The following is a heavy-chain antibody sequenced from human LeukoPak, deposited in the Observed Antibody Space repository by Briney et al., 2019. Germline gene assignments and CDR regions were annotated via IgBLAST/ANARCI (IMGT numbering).Heavy chain of an antibody. CDR1: VYTFTSYA. Sequence: ASVKVSCKASVYTFTSYAISWVRQAPGQGLEWMGGIIPIFGTANYAQKFQGRVTITTDESTSTAYMELSSLRSEDTAVYYCARDKSSGWYSGDLDYWGQGTLVTVSS. CDR3: ARDKSSGWYSGDLDY. V-gene: IGHV1-69*05. D-gene: IGHD6-19*01. J-gene: IGHJ4*02. CDR2: IIPIFGTA.